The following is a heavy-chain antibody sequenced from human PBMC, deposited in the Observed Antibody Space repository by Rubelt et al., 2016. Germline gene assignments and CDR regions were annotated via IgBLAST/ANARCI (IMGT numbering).Heavy chain of an antibody. V-gene: IGHV4-39*01. CDR1: GGSISSSSYY. Sequence: QLQLQESGPGLVKPSETLSLTCTVSGGSISSSSYYWGWIRQPPGKGLEWIGSIYYSGSTYYNPSLKSRVTISVDTSKNQFSLKLGAVTAADTAVYYCASHIDGYGYYWGQGTLVTVSS. CDR2: IYYSGST. D-gene: IGHD5-24*01. CDR3: ASHIDGYGYY. J-gene: IGHJ4*02.